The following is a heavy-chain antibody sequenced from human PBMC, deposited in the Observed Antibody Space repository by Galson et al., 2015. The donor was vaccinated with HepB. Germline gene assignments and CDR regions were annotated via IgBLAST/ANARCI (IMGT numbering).Heavy chain of an antibody. Sequence: LRLSCAASGFTFGDYAMSWVRQAPGKGLEWVGFIRSKAYGGTTEYAASVKGRFTISRDDSKSIAYLQMNSLKTEDTAVYYCTRDDYGDAFDIWGQGTMVTVSS. D-gene: IGHD4-17*01. CDR3: TRDDYGDAFDI. CDR2: IRSKAYGGTT. CDR1: GFTFGDYA. J-gene: IGHJ3*02. V-gene: IGHV3-49*04.